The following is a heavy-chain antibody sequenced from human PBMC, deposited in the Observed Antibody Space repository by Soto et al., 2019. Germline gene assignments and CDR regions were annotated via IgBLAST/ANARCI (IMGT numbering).Heavy chain of an antibody. V-gene: IGHV3-48*04. CDR1: GFTFSSYS. Sequence: GGSLRLSCAASGFTFSSYSMNWVRQAPGKGLEWVSYISSSGSTIYYADSVKGRFTISRDNAKNSLYLQMNSLRAEDMAVYYCAREVAARPNPFDYWGQGTLVTVSS. CDR2: ISSSGSTI. CDR3: AREVAARPNPFDY. D-gene: IGHD6-6*01. J-gene: IGHJ4*02.